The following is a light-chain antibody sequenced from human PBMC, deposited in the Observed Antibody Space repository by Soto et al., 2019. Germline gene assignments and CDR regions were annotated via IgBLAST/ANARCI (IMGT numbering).Light chain of an antibody. V-gene: IGKV1-9*01. J-gene: IGKJ5*01. CDR2: AAS. CDR1: QGISSY. Sequence: IQLTQSPSSLSASVGDRVTITCRASQGISSYLAWYQQKPGKAPKLLIYAASTLQSGVPSRFSGGGSGADFTLTIISLQPEDFATYYCQQLNSYPITLGQGTRLDIK. CDR3: QQLNSYPIT.